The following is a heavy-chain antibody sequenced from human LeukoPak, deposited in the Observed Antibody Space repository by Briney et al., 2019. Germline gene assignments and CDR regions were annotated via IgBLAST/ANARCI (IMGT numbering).Heavy chain of an antibody. Sequence: GGSLRLSCAASGFSFSRYWMSWVRQAPGKGLEWVANIKQDGSEKNYVESVKGRFTISRDNAKNSLYLQTNSLRAEDTAVYYCARGSGSYYLDYWGQGTLVTVSS. CDR1: GFSFSRYW. CDR2: IKQDGSEK. V-gene: IGHV3-7*01. CDR3: ARGSGSYYLDY. J-gene: IGHJ4*02. D-gene: IGHD1-26*01.